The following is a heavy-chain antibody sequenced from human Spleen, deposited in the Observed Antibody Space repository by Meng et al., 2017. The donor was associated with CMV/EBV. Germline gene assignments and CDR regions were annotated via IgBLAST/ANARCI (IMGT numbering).Heavy chain of an antibody. CDR1: TCSTYD. CDR3: AKTPGFCSTTSCYYSFDY. D-gene: IGHD2-2*01. CDR2: RCGCGSMT. J-gene: IGHJ4*02. Sequence: TCSTYDMTWVRKAPGKGLEWVSGRCGCGSMTYYGDSVKGRFTISRDEAKKMLCLRMNTLRAEDRALYYCAKTPGFCSTTSCYYSFDYWGQGTLVTVSS. V-gene: IGHV3-23*01.